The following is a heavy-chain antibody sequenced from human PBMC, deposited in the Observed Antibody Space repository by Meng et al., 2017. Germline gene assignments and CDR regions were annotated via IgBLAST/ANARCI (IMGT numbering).Heavy chain of an antibody. D-gene: IGHD6-25*01. CDR3: ARDEDISAAGKLFGDY. V-gene: IGHV1-2*06. CDR2: INPKSGDT. J-gene: IGHJ4*02. Sequence: HLVQSGAEVKKPGASVKVSCKPSGYNFPDYYIHWVRRAPGQGLEWMGRINPKSGDTHYAQKFQARVTMTGDTSISTAYMELSGLRSDDTAMYYCARDEDISAAGKLFGDYWGQGTLVTVSS. CDR1: GYNFPDYY.